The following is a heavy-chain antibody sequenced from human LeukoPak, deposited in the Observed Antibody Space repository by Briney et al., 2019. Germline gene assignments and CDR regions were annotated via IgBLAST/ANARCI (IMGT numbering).Heavy chain of an antibody. CDR3: ARGTVPPDYYYYGMDV. V-gene: IGHV4-34*01. CDR1: GGSISSYS. J-gene: IGHJ6*02. Sequence: SETLSLTCTVSGGSISSYSWSWIRQPPGKGPEWIGEINHSGSTNYNPSLKSRVTISVDTSKNQFSLKLSSVTAADTAVYYCARGTVPPDYYYYGMDVWGQGTTVTVSS. CDR2: INHSGST.